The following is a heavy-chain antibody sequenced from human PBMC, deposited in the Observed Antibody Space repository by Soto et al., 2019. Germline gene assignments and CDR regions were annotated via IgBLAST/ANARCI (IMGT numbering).Heavy chain of an antibody. CDR1: GGSFSGYY. CDR3: ARVIRVKPNRITIFVVANRAYYYGMDV. Sequence: SETLSLTCAVYGGSFSGYYWSWIRQPPGKGLEWIGEINHSGSTNYNPSLKSRVTISVDTSKNQFSLKLSSVTAADTAVYYCARVIRVKPNRITIFVVANRAYYYGMDVWGQATTVTGSS. CDR2: INHSGST. V-gene: IGHV4-34*01. J-gene: IGHJ6*02. D-gene: IGHD3-3*01.